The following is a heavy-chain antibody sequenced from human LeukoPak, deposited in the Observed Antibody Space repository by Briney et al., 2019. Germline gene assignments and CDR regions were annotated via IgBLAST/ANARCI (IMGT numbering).Heavy chain of an antibody. Sequence: PSETLSLTCTVSGGSINTYYWSWIRQPPGKGLEWIGYIYYSGRTNYNPSLKSRVTISVDTSKNQVSLNLSSVTAADTAVYCCARHEGSNWTRSNWFDPWGQGTLVTVSS. J-gene: IGHJ5*02. D-gene: IGHD6-13*01. CDR2: IYYSGRT. CDR3: ARHEGSNWTRSNWFDP. V-gene: IGHV4-59*08. CDR1: GGSINTYY.